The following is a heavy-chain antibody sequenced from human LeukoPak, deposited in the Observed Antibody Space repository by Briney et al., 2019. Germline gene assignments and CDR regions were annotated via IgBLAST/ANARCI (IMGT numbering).Heavy chain of an antibody. J-gene: IGHJ4*02. Sequence: SETLSLTCTVSGGSISSYYWSWIRQPPGKGLEWIGYIYYSGSTNYNPSLKSRVTISVDTSKNQFSLKLSSVTAADTAVYYCARVFGVASLDYWGQGTLVTVSS. V-gene: IGHV4-59*08. CDR2: IYYSGST. D-gene: IGHD3-3*01. CDR1: GGSISSYY. CDR3: ARVFGVASLDY.